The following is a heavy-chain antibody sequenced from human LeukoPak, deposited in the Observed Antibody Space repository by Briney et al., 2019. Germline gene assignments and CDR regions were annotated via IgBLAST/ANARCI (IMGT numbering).Heavy chain of an antibody. CDR1: GVSISSSSYY. Sequence: SETLSLTCTVSGVSISSSSYYWGWIRQPPGKGLEWIGSIYYSGSTYYNPSLKSRVTISVDTSKNQFSLKLSSVTAADTAVYYCARHQSGYNSVAPFDYWGQGTLVTVSS. CDR3: ARHQSGYNSVAPFDY. D-gene: IGHD5-24*01. V-gene: IGHV4-39*01. J-gene: IGHJ4*02. CDR2: IYYSGST.